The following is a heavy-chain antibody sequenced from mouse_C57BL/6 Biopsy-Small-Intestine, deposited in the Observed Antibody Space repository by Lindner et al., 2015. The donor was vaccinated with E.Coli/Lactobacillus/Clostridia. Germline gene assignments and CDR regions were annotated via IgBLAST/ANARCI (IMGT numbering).Heavy chain of an antibody. CDR3: ARRGWLLFDY. V-gene: IGHV1-66*01. J-gene: IGHJ2*01. Sequence: VQLQESGPELVKPGASVKISCKASGYSFTSYYIHWVKQRPGQGLEWIGWIYPGSGNTKYNEKFKGKATLTADTSSSTAYMQLSSLTSEDSAVYYCARRGWLLFDYWGQGTTLTVSS. D-gene: IGHD2-3*01. CDR1: GYSFTSYY. CDR2: IYPGSGNT.